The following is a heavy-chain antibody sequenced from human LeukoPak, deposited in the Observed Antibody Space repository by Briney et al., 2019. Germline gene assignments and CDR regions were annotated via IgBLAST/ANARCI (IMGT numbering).Heavy chain of an antibody. V-gene: IGHV1-46*01. CDR1: GYPFTGYY. J-gene: IGHJ4*02. D-gene: IGHD6-19*01. CDR2: TNPNGGST. CDR3: ARRLLSVTGPFDY. Sequence: ASVKVSCKASGYPFTGYYMHWVRQAPGQGLEWMGITNPNGGSTSYAQKFQGRVTMTRDTSTSTVYMELSSLTSEDTAVYYCARRLLSVTGPFDYWGQGTLVTVSS.